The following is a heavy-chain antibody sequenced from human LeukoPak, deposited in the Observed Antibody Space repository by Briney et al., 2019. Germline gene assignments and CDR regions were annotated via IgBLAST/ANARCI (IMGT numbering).Heavy chain of an antibody. D-gene: IGHD5/OR15-5a*01. Sequence: PGGSLRLSCAASGFTFSSYAMSWVRQAPGKGLEWVSAISGSGGSTYYADYVKGRFTISRDNSKNTLYLQMNSLRAEDTAIYYCAKDSRVSNVRVFDYWGQGNLVTVSS. J-gene: IGHJ4*02. CDR3: AKDSRVSNVRVFDY. CDR2: ISGSGGST. CDR1: GFTFSSYA. V-gene: IGHV3-23*01.